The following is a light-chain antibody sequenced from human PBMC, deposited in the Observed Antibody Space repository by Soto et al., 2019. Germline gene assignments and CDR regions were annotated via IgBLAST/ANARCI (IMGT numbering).Light chain of an antibody. CDR2: WAS. J-gene: IGKJ4*01. CDR1: QSVLYSSNNKNY. Sequence: DIVMTQSPDSLAVSLGERATINCKSSQSVLYSSNNKNYLAWYQQKPGQPPKLLIYWASTRESGVPDRFSGSGSRTDFTLTISSLQAEDVAVYYCQQYYNTPTLTFGGGTKVEIK. CDR3: QQYYNTPTLT. V-gene: IGKV4-1*01.